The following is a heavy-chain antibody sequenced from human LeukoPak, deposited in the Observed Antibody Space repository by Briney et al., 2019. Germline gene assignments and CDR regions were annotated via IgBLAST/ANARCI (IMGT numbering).Heavy chain of an antibody. CDR2: INVGNGKT. V-gene: IGHV1-3*01. J-gene: IGHJ4*02. D-gene: IGHD2-2*01. Sequence: ASVKVSCKASGYTFTSYAMHWVRQAPGQRLEWMGWINVGNGKTKYSQKFQGRVTITRDTSASTAYMELSSLRSEDTAVYYCARERRGGSVVVPGAIDYWGQGSLVTVSS. CDR1: GYTFTSYA. CDR3: ARERRGGSVVVPGAIDY.